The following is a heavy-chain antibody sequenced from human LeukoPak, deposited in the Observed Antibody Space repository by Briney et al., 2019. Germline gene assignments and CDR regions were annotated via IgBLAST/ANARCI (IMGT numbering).Heavy chain of an antibody. Sequence: ASAKVSCKASGYTFTSYYMRWVRQAPGQGLEWMGIINPSGGSTSYAQKFQGRVTMTRDMSTSTVYMELSSLRSEDTAVYYCARGPSKYYDILTGYHPYFDYWGQGTLVTVSS. CDR3: ARGPSKYYDILTGYHPYFDY. V-gene: IGHV1-46*01. J-gene: IGHJ4*02. CDR2: INPSGGST. D-gene: IGHD3-9*01. CDR1: GYTFTSYY.